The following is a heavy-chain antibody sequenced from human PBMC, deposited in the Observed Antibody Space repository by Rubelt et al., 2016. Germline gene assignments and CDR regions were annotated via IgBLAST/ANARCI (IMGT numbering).Heavy chain of an antibody. Sequence: QLQLQESGPGLVKPSETLSLTCIVSGGSISSSSYYWSWIRQHPGKGLEWIGYIYYSGSTYYNPSLQSRVTISVDTSKNKLSRTRSAGSAAEAAVYYWARVTASICAFDIWGQVTMVTVSS. CDR3: ARVTASICAFDI. J-gene: IGHJ3*02. D-gene: IGHD5-12*01. CDR1: GGSISSSSYY. V-gene: IGHV4-31*03. CDR2: IYYSGST.